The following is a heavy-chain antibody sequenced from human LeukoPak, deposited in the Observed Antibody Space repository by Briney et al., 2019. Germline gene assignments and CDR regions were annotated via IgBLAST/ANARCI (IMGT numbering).Heavy chain of an antibody. CDR2: IIPILGIA. J-gene: IGHJ4*02. V-gene: IGHV1-69*04. Sequence: GASVKVSCKASGGTFSSYAISWVRQAPGQGLEWMGRIIPILGIANYAQKFQGRVTITADKSTSTAYMELSSLRSEDTAVYYCARDLNGYSSGWYDYWGQGTLVTVSS. CDR3: ARDLNGYSSGWYDY. D-gene: IGHD6-19*01. CDR1: GGTFSSYA.